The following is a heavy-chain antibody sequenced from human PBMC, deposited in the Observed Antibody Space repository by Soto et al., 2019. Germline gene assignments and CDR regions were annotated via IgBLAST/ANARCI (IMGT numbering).Heavy chain of an antibody. CDR3: ARGRIQLWSYYYGMDV. CDR2: INHSGST. CDR1: GGSFSGYE. Sequence: XTLSLPSAVYGGSFSGYEWSWIRRPPGKGVEWIGEINHSGSTNYNPSLKSRVTISVDTSKNQFSLKLSSVNAADTAVYYCARGRIQLWSYYYGMDVWGQGTTVTVSS. J-gene: IGHJ6*02. V-gene: IGHV4-34*01. D-gene: IGHD5-18*01.